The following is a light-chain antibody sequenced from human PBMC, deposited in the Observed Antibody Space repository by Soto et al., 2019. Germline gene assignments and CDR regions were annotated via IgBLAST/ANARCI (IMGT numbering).Light chain of an antibody. V-gene: IGKV1-39*01. CDR2: AAS. J-gene: IGKJ1*01. CDR1: QSISSY. Sequence: DIQMTQSPSSLSASVGDRVTITCRASQSISSYLNWYQQKPGKAPKLLIYAASSLQSGVPSRFSGSGPGTDFTLTITSLQPEDFATYYCQHSYSTPPWTFGQGTKVEIK. CDR3: QHSYSTPPWT.